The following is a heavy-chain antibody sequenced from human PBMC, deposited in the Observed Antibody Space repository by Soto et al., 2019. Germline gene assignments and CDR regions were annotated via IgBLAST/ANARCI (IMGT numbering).Heavy chain of an antibody. CDR3: GRGVYSSGWSFXY. CDR2: IYYSGST. CDR1: GASISGYH. D-gene: IGHD6-19*01. J-gene: IGHJ4*02. Sequence: SETLSLTCTVSGASISGYHWGWIRQPPGKGLEWIGYIYYSGSTNYNPSLKSRVTISVDTSKNQFSLKLSSVTAADTAVYYCGRGVYSSGWSFXYWGQGTLVTVSS. V-gene: IGHV4-59*01.